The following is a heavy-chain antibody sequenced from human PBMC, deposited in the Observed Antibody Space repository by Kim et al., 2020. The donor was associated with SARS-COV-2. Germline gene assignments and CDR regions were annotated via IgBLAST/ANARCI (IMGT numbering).Heavy chain of an antibody. CDR1: GFTFSNAW. CDR3: TTGDGNVDIRDPDAFDI. Sequence: GGSLRLSCAASGFTFSNAWMSWVRQAPGKGLEWVGRIKSKTDGGTTDYAAPVKGRFTISRDDSKNTLYLQMNSLKTEDTAVYYCTTGDGNVDIRDPDAFDIWGQGTMVTVSS. V-gene: IGHV3-15*01. D-gene: IGHD5-12*01. CDR2: IKSKTDGGTT. J-gene: IGHJ3*02.